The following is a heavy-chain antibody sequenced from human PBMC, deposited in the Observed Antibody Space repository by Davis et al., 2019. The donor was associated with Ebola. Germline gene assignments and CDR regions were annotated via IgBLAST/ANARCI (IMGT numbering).Heavy chain of an antibody. CDR1: GFTFSSYW. V-gene: IGHV3-7*01. Sequence: PGGSLRLSCAASGFTFSSYWMRWVRQAPGKGLEWVANIKQDGSEKYYVDSVKGRFTISRDNAKNSLYLQMNSLRAEDTAVYYCARVGQNIAAGNAGPGFDYWGQGTLVTVSS. CDR2: IKQDGSEK. D-gene: IGHD6-13*01. CDR3: ARVGQNIAAGNAGPGFDY. J-gene: IGHJ4*02.